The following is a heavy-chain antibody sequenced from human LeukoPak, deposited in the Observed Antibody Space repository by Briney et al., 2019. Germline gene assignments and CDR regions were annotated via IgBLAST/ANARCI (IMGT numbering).Heavy chain of an antibody. Sequence: PGGSLRLSRATSGFTFSSITMNWVRQAPGKGLEWVSTISDGSRDTHYAGSVKGRFTISRHESQNIVYLQMDSLRAEDTSLYYSTTRLRNQFDYWGQGTQVTVSS. V-gene: IGHV3-23*01. D-gene: IGHD5-12*01. CDR2: ISDGSRDT. J-gene: IGHJ4*02. CDR3: TTRLRNQFDY. CDR1: GFTFSSIT.